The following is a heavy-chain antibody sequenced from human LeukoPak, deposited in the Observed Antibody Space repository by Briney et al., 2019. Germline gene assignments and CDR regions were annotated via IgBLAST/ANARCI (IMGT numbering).Heavy chain of an antibody. V-gene: IGHV3-21*01. Sequence: PGGSLRLSCAASGFTFSSYAMNWVRQAPGKGLEWVSSINSKSKNMYCADSMRGRFTISRDNAKNSLFLQMNSLRAEDTAVYYCARDMPNYVWGSYRTSGIDYWGQGTLVTVSS. J-gene: IGHJ4*02. CDR3: ARDMPNYVWGSYRTSGIDY. D-gene: IGHD3-16*01. CDR2: INSKSKNM. CDR1: GFTFSSYA.